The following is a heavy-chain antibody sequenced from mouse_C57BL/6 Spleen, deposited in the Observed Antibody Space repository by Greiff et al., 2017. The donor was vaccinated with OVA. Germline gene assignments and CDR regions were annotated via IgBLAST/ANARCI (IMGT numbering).Heavy chain of an antibody. D-gene: IGHD2-2*01. J-gene: IGHJ4*01. CDR1: GFTFSDYG. Sequence: DVKLVESGGGLVKPGGSLKLSCAASGFTFSDYGMHWVRQAPEKGLEWVAYISSGSSTIYYADTVKGRFTISRDNAKNTLFLQMTSLRSEDTAMYYCARAGDGYGGYAMDYWGQGTSVTVSS. CDR3: ARAGDGYGGYAMDY. CDR2: ISSGSSTI. V-gene: IGHV5-17*01.